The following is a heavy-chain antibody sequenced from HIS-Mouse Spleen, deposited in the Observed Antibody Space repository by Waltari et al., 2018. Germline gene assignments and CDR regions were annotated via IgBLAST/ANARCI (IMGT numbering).Heavy chain of an antibody. CDR2: INPMFGTA. CDR3: ARHPKYSSSWYNS. D-gene: IGHD6-13*01. J-gene: IGHJ5*02. CDR1: GGTFSSYA. Sequence: QVQLVQSGAEVKKPGSSVKVSCKASGGTFSSYAISWVRQAPGQGLEWMGGINPMFGTANNAQKYQGRVTITADEATSTAYMELSSLRSEDTAVYYCARHPKYSSSWYNSWGQGTLVTVSS. V-gene: IGHV1-69*01.